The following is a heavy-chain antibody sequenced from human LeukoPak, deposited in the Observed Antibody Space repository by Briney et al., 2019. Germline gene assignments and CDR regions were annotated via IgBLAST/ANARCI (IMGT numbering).Heavy chain of an antibody. J-gene: IGHJ4*02. V-gene: IGHV3-23*01. CDR2: ISGSGGST. Sequence: PGGSLRLSCAASGFTFSSYAMSWVRQAPGKGLEWVSAISGSGGSTYYADSVKGRFTISRDNSKNTLYLQMNSLRAEDTAVYYCAKGPRGTYYYDSSGYYHDDYYFDYWGQGTLVTVSS. CDR3: AKGPRGTYYYDSSGYYHDDYYFDY. D-gene: IGHD3-22*01. CDR1: GFTFSSYA.